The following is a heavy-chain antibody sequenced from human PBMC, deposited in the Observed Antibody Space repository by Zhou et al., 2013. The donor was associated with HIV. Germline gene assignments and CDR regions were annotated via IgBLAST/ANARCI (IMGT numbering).Heavy chain of an antibody. D-gene: IGHD1-26*01. CDR2: IIPIFGTA. CDR3: ARRGSGSSMYYFDY. V-gene: IGHV1-69*05. J-gene: IGHJ4*02. CDR1: GGTFSSYA. Sequence: QVQLVQSGAEVKKPGSSVKVSCKASGGTFSSYAISWVRQAPGQGLEWMGGIIPIFGTANYAQKFQGRVTITTDESTSTAYMELSSLRSEDTAVYYCARRGSGSSMYYFDYWGQGTLVTVSS.